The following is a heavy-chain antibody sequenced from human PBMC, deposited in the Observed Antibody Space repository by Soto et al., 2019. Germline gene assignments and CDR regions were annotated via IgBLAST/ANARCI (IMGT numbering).Heavy chain of an antibody. CDR1: GFRFDDYN. CDR2: ITWNGGNK. V-gene: IGHV3-43*01. Sequence: LRLSCAASGFRFDDYNMHWVRQAPGKGLEWVSLITWNGGNKYYEDSVKGRFTISRDGTTQSVSLQMTSLKREDTGVYYCAREPLSFGSALDVWGQGTTVTVSS. D-gene: IGHD3-3*01. J-gene: IGHJ6*02. CDR3: AREPLSFGSALDV.